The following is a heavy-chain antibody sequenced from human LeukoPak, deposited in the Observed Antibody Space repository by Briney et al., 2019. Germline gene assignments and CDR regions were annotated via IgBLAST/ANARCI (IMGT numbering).Heavy chain of an antibody. CDR3: ARSDEDAYYPFDY. D-gene: IGHD2/OR15-2a*01. CDR2: INPNSGGT. V-gene: IGHV1-2*02. Sequence: ASVKVSCKASGYTFTGYYMHWVRQAPGQGLEWMGWINPNSGGTNYAQKFQGRVTMTRDTSISTAYMELSRLRSDDTAVYYCARSDEDAYYPFDYWGQGTLVTVSS. CDR1: GYTFTGYY. J-gene: IGHJ4*02.